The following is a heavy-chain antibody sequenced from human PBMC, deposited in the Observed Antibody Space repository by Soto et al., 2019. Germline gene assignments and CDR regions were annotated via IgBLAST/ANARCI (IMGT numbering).Heavy chain of an antibody. D-gene: IGHD4-17*01. CDR3: ASRTTVTSPNYYYGMDV. J-gene: IGHJ6*02. V-gene: IGHV1-69*06. CDR2: IIPIFGTA. CDR1: GGTFSSYA. Sequence: SVKVSCKASGGTFSSYAISWVRQAPGQGLEWMGGIIPIFGTANYAQKFQGRVTITADKSTSTAHMELSSLRSEDTAVYYCASRTTVTSPNYYYGMDVWGQGTTVTVSS.